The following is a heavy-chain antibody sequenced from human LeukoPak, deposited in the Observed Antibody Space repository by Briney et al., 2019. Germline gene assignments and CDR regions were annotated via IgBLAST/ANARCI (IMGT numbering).Heavy chain of an antibody. CDR2: IYYSGST. V-gene: IGHV4-59*01. CDR3: ASATTSGIEY. D-gene: IGHD3-3*01. CDR1: GGSTSSYY. Sequence: PETLSLTCTVSGGSTSSYYWSSIRQPPGEGLEWIGYIYYSGSTHSTPSLKSRVAMSVATSKNQFSLKLSSVTAADKAVYCCASATTSGIEYWGQGTLVTVSS. J-gene: IGHJ4*02.